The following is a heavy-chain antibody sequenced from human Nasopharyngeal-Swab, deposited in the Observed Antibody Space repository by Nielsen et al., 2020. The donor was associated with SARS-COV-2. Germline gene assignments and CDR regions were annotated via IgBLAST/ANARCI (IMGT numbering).Heavy chain of an antibody. J-gene: IGHJ6*03. V-gene: IGHV3-74*01. CDR1: GFTFSSYW. CDR3: AKRDDYGERGAYYYYYYMDV. CDR2: INSDGSST. Sequence: GESLKISCAASGFTFSSYWMHWVRQAPGKGLVWVSRINSDGSSTSYADSVKGRFTISRDNAKNTLYLQMNSLRAEDTAVYYCAKRDDYGERGAYYYYYYMDVWGKGTTVTVSS. D-gene: IGHD4-17*01.